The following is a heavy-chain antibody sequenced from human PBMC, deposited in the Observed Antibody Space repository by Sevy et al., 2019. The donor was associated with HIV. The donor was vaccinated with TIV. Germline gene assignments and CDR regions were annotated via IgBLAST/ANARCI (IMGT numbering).Heavy chain of an antibody. Sequence: GGSLRLSCAASGLTFSSSSVNWVRQAPGKGLEWVSYISSSGTTIYYADSVKGRFTISRDKAKNSLYLQMNSLRDEDTAVYYCARGFMGADYYYGMDVWGQGTTVTVSS. CDR1: GLTFSSSS. D-gene: IGHD3-3*01. CDR2: ISSSGTTI. V-gene: IGHV3-48*02. CDR3: ARGFMGADYYYGMDV. J-gene: IGHJ6*02.